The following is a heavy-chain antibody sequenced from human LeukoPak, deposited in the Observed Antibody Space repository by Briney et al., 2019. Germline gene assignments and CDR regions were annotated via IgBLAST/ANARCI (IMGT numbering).Heavy chain of an antibody. CDR2: ISYDGSNK. J-gene: IGHJ5*02. D-gene: IGHD3-16*02. CDR1: GFTFSSYA. V-gene: IGHV3-30*04. Sequence: GGSLRLSCAASGFTFSSYAMHWVRQTPGKGLEWVAVISYDGSNKYYADSVKGRFTISRDNSKNTLYLQMNSLRAEDTAVYYCARDRPFAGVIVSYWFDPWGQGTLVTVSS. CDR3: ARDRPFAGVIVSYWFDP.